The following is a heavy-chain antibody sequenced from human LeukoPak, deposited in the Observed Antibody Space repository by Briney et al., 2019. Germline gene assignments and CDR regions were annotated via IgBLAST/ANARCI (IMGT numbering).Heavy chain of an antibody. J-gene: IGHJ5*02. V-gene: IGHV1-46*01. CDR2: ISPSGGST. CDR1: GYTFTSNY. Sequence: ASVKVSCKAFGYTFTSNYMHWVRQAPGQGPEWMGVISPSGGSTTYAQKFQGRVTLTRDMSTSTDYLELSSLRSEDTAVYYCARDNSVRDEAWWLNPWGQGTLVTVSS. D-gene: IGHD5-24*01. CDR3: ARDNSVRDEAWWLNP.